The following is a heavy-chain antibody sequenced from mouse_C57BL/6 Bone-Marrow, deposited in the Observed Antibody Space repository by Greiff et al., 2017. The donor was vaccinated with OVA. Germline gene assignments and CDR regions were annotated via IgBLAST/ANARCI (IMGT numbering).Heavy chain of an antibody. CDR3: TREGYSYPGYFDV. CDR2: ISSGGDYI. D-gene: IGHD1-1*01. Sequence: VVESGEGLVKPGGSLKLSCAASGFTFSSYAMSWVRQTPEKRLEWVAYISSGGDYIYYADTVKGRFTISRDNARNTLYLQMSSLKSEDTAMYYCTREGYSYPGYFDVWGTGTTVTVSS. V-gene: IGHV5-9-1*02. CDR1: GFTFSSYA. J-gene: IGHJ1*03.